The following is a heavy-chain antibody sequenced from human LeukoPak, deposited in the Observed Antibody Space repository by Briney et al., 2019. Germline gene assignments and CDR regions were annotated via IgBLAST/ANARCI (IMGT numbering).Heavy chain of an antibody. CDR1: GFTVSSNY. CDR3: ARGESDYYGMDV. J-gene: IGHJ6*04. CDR2: IYSGGST. Sequence: GGSLRLSCAASGFTVSSNYMSWVRQAPGKGLERVSVIYSGGSTYYADSVKGRFTISRDNSTNTLYLQMNSLRAEDTAVYNCARGESDYYGMDVWGKGTTVTVSS. V-gene: IGHV3-53*01.